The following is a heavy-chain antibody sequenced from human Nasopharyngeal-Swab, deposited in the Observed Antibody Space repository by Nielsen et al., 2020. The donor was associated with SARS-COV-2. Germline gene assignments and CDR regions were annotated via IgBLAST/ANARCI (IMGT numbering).Heavy chain of an antibody. CDR2: IWYDGSNK. V-gene: IGHV3-33*01. Sequence: VRQMPGKGLEWVAVIWYDGSNKYYADSVKGRFTISRDNSKNTLYLQMNSLRAEDTAVYYCARGGEYYYGSGSYADYWGQGTLVTVSS. J-gene: IGHJ4*02. D-gene: IGHD3-10*01. CDR3: ARGGEYYYGSGSYADY.